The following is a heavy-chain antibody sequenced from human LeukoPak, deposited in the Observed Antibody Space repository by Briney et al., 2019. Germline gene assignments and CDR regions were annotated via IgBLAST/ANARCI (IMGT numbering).Heavy chain of an antibody. CDR3: ARGRLGWLRSSFDY. V-gene: IGHV4-34*01. D-gene: IGHD5-12*01. CDR1: GGSFSGYY. Sequence: SETLSLTCAVYGGSFSGYYWSWIRQPPGKGLEWIGEINHSGSTNYNPSLKSRVTISVDTSKNQFSLKLSSVTAADTAVYYCARGRLGWLRSSFDYWGQGTLVTVSS. CDR2: INHSGST. J-gene: IGHJ4*02.